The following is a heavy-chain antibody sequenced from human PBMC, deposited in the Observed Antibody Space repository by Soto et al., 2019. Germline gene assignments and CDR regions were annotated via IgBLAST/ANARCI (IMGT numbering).Heavy chain of an antibody. CDR1: GGSISSGSYY. J-gene: IGHJ4*02. D-gene: IGHD2-8*01. V-gene: IGHV4-31*03. CDR3: PRVNTINLLLMVLDS. Sequence: TLSLTCTVSGGSISSGSYYWSWSRQRPGQGLEWIGYISYSGSTYYNPSLKSRLTISADTSKNQFARKLSSVTAAETAVDYCPRVNTINLLLMVLDSSGQGSLVTVSS. CDR2: ISYSGST.